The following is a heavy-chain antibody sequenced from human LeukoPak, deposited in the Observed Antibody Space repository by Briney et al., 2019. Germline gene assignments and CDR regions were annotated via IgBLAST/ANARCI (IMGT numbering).Heavy chain of an antibody. D-gene: IGHD3-10*01. Sequence: SETLSLTCTVSGGSISSSSYYWGWIRQPPGKGLVWIGSIYYSGSTYYNPSLKSRVTISVDTSKNQFSLKLSSVTAADTAVYYCARDHKGSGSSKGPYYYYGMDVWGQGTTVTVSS. CDR2: IYYSGST. CDR3: ARDHKGSGSSKGPYYYYGMDV. J-gene: IGHJ6*02. V-gene: IGHV4-39*07. CDR1: GGSISSSSYY.